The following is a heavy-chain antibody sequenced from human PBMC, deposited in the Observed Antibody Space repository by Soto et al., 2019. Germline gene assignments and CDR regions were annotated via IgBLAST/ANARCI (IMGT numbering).Heavy chain of an antibody. J-gene: IGHJ4*02. CDR3: AREAGIAAAGTSWRDPIFDY. CDR2: INPSGGST. V-gene: IGHV1-46*03. Sequence: ASVKGSCKASGYTFTSDYMHWVRQAPGQGLEWMGIINPSGGSTSYAQKFQGRVTMTRDTSTSTVYMELSSLRSEDTAVYYCAREAGIAAAGTSWRDPIFDYWGQGTLVTVSS. CDR1: GYTFTSDY. D-gene: IGHD6-13*01.